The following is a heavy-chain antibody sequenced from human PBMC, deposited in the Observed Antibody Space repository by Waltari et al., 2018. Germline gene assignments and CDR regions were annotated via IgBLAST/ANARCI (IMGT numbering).Heavy chain of an antibody. D-gene: IGHD5-12*01. V-gene: IGHV1-8*02. CDR2: MNPNSGNT. CDR3: ATGVKVATKDDY. Sequence: QVQLVQSGAEVKKPGSSVKVSCKASGGTFSSYAISWVRQAPGQGLEWMGGMNPNSGNTGYAQKFQGRVTMTADTSTDTAYMELSSLRSEDTAVYYCATGVKVATKDDYWGQGTLVTVSS. CDR1: GGTFSSYA. J-gene: IGHJ4*02.